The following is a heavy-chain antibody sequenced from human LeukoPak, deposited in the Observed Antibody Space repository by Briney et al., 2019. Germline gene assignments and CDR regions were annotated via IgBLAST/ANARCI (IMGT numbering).Heavy chain of an antibody. D-gene: IGHD4-23*01. J-gene: IGHJ3*02. CDR3: ARPLYGGNPGDAFDI. CDR2: INHSGST. CDR1: GGSFSGYY. Sequence: SETLSLTCAVYGGSFSGYYWSWIRQPPGKGLEWIGEINHSGSTNYNPSLKSRVTISVDTSKNQFSLKLSSVTAADTAVYYCARPLYGGNPGDAFDIWGQGTMVTVSS. V-gene: IGHV4-34*01.